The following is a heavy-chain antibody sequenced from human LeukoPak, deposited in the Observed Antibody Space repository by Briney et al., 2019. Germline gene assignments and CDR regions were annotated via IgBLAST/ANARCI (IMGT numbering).Heavy chain of an antibody. Sequence: GASVTVSCKASGGTFSSYAISWVRQAPGQGLEWMGRIIPILGIANYAQKFQGRVTITADKSTSTAYMELSSLRSEDTAVYYCARDFRIAAAGTNYYYGMDVWGQGTTVTVSS. CDR3: ARDFRIAAAGTNYYYGMDV. J-gene: IGHJ6*02. CDR2: IIPILGIA. CDR1: GGTFSSYA. D-gene: IGHD6-13*01. V-gene: IGHV1-69*04.